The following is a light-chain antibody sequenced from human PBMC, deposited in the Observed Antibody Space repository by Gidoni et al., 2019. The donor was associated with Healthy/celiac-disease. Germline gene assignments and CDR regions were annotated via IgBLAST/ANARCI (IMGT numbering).Light chain of an antibody. V-gene: IGKV1-33*01. CDR2: DAS. J-gene: IGKJ4*01. Sequence: DIQITQSPSSLSASVGDRVTITCQASQDISNYLNWYQQKPGKAPKLLIYDASHLETGVPSRFSGSGSGIDFTFTISSLQPEDIATHYCQQYGKGLTFGGGTKVEIK. CDR3: QQYGKGLT. CDR1: QDISNY.